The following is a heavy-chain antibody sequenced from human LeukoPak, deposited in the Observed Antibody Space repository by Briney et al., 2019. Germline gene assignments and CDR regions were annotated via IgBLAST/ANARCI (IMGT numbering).Heavy chain of an antibody. CDR2: IYYSGST. J-gene: IGHJ1*01. CDR1: GGSFSGYY. D-gene: IGHD6-13*01. Sequence: SETLSLTCAVYGGSFSGYYWSWIRQPPGKGLEWIGSIYYSGSTYYNPSLKSRVTISVDTSKNQFSLKLSSVTAADTAVYYCASSWGQQLYFQHWGQGTLVTVSS. CDR3: ASSWGQQLYFQH. V-gene: IGHV4-34*01.